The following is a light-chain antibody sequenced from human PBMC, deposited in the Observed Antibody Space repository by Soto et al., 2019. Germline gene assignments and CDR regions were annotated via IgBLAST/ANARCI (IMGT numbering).Light chain of an antibody. CDR2: EVT. V-gene: IGLV2-8*01. J-gene: IGLJ2*01. CDR1: SSDFGGYNY. CDR3: SSYAGSNTVV. Sequence: QSALTQPPSASGSPGQSVTISCTGNSSDFGGYNYVSWYQQHPGKAPKLMIYEVTNRPSGVPDRFSGSKSGNTASLTISGLQAEDEADYYCSSYAGSNTVVFGGGTKLTVL.